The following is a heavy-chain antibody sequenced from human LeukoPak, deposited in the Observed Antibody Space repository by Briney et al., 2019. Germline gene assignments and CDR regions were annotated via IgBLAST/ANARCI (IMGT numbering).Heavy chain of an antibody. CDR1: GYILTNNW. CDR2: IYPGDSDT. J-gene: IGHJ3*02. D-gene: IGHD6-13*01. V-gene: IGHV5-51*01. Sequence: GESLKISCKISGYILTNNWIGWVRQVPGKGLEWMGIIYPGDSDTRYSPSFQGQVTISADKSISTAYLQWSSLKASDTAMYYCARPGQQLVRDAFDIWGQGTMVTVSS. CDR3: ARPGQQLVRDAFDI.